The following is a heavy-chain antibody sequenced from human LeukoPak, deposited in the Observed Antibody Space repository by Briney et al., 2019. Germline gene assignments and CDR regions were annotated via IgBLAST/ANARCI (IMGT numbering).Heavy chain of an antibody. CDR3: ARDAPGYYDSSGYFDY. Sequence: SETLSLTCTVSGGSISSSSYYWGWIRQPPGKGLEWIGSIYYSGSTYYNPSLKSRVTISVDTSKNQFSLKLSSVTAADTAVYYCARDAPGYYDSSGYFDYWGQGTLVTVSS. J-gene: IGHJ4*02. CDR1: GGSISSSSYY. CDR2: IYYSGST. V-gene: IGHV4-39*07. D-gene: IGHD3-22*01.